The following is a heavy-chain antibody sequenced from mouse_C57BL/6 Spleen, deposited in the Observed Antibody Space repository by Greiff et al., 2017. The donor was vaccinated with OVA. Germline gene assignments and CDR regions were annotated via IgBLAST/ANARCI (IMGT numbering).Heavy chain of an antibody. J-gene: IGHJ2*01. V-gene: IGHV1-9*01. CDR2: ILPGSGST. CDR3: ARRDYDPYYFDY. CDR1: GYTFTGSW. Sequence: VQLQQSGAELMKPGASVKLSCKATGYTFTGSWIEWVKQRPGHGLEWIGEILPGSGSTNYNEKFKGKATFTAVTSSNTAYMQLSSLTTEDSAIYYCARRDYDPYYFDYWGQGTTLTVSS. D-gene: IGHD2-4*01.